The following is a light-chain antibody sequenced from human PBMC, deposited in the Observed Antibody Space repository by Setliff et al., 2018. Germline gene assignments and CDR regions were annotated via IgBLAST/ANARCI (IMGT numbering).Light chain of an antibody. V-gene: IGLV2-8*01. CDR2: EVT. CDR3: CSYAASYNPYV. CDR1: SRDIGAYNP. Sequence: QSVLTQPPSASGSPGQSLTISCTGTSRDIGAYNPVSWYQQHPGKAPKLLIYEVTKRPSGVPDRFSGSKSGNTASLTVSGLQADDEADYFYCSYAASYNPYVFGSGTKVTVL. J-gene: IGLJ1*01.